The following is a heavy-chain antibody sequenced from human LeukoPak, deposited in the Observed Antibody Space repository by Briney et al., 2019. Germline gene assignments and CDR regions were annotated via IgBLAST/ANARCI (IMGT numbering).Heavy chain of an antibody. D-gene: IGHD2-15*01. Sequence: SVKVSCKASGGTFSSYAISWVRQAPGQGLEWMGRIIPILGIANYAQKFQGRVTITADKSTSTAYMELSSLRSEDTAVYYCASGGYCSGGSCYRGGWFDPWGQGTLVTVSS. CDR1: GGTFSSYA. J-gene: IGHJ5*02. CDR3: ASGGYCSGGSCYRGGWFDP. V-gene: IGHV1-69*04. CDR2: IIPILGIA.